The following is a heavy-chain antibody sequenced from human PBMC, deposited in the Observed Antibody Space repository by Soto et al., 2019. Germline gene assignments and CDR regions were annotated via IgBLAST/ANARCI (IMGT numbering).Heavy chain of an antibody. V-gene: IGHV5-10-1*01. CDR1: GYSFTNYW. D-gene: IGHD4-17*01. J-gene: IGHJ4*02. Sequence: XESLTISRKGSGYSFTNYWISLVRQMPGKGLEWMGRIDPSDSYTNYSPSFQGHVTISADKSISTAYLQWSSLKASDTAMYYCARHVTTVVTDSWGQGTLVTVSS. CDR2: IDPSDSYT. CDR3: ARHVTTVVTDS.